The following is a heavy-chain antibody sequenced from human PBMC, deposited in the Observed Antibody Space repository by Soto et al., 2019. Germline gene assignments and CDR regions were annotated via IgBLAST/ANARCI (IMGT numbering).Heavy chain of an antibody. CDR1: GYTFTSYD. D-gene: IGHD3-3*01. CDR3: AIGSNFWSGYYVDY. J-gene: IGHJ4*02. CDR2: MNPNSGNT. V-gene: IGHV1-8*01. Sequence: ASVKVSCKAPGYTFTSYDINWVRQATGQGLEWMGWMNPNSGNTGYAQKFQGRVTMTRNTSISTAYMELSSLRSEDTAVYYCAIGSNFWSGYYVDYWGQGTLVTVSS.